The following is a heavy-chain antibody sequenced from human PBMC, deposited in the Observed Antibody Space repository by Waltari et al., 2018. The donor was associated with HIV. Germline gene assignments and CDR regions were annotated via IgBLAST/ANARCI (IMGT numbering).Heavy chain of an antibody. CDR1: GGSISSYY. CDR3: ARVPYDSSGLDAFDI. CDR2: IYYSGST. V-gene: IGHV4-59*01. J-gene: IGHJ3*02. D-gene: IGHD3-22*01. Sequence: QVQLQESGPGLVKPSETLSLTCTVSGGSISSYYWSWIRHPPGKGLEWIGYIYYSGSTNYSPSLKSRVTISVDTAKNQFSLKLSSVTAADTAVYYCARVPYDSSGLDAFDIWGQGTMVTVSS.